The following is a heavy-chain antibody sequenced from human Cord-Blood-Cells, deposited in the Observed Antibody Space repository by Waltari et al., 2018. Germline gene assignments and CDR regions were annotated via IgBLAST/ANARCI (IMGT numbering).Heavy chain of an antibody. CDR3: ARGPSGFWSGYYGSWWFDP. CDR1: GGSFGGDY. D-gene: IGHD3-3*01. J-gene: IGHJ5*02. CDR2: INHSGST. V-gene: IGHV4-34*01. Sequence: QVQLQQWGAGLLQAPESLSLTCALSGGSFGGDYWSWSPHPPWNGLQWIGEINHSGSTNYNPSLKSRVTISVDTSKNQFSLKLSSVTAADTAVYYCARGPSGFWSGYYGSWWFDPWGQGTLVTVSS.